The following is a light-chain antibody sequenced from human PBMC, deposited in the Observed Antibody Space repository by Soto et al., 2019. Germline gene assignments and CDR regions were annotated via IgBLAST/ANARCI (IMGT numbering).Light chain of an antibody. V-gene: IGLV2-14*01. Sequence: QSALTQPASVSGSPGQSIAISCTGSSSDVGIYNYVSWYQQHPGKVPKLIIYEVTNRPSGVSNRFPGSKSGNTASLTISGLPAEDEADYYCSSYTTSSTRVFGTGTKLTVL. CDR1: SSDVGIYNY. J-gene: IGLJ1*01. CDR2: EVT. CDR3: SSYTTSSTRV.